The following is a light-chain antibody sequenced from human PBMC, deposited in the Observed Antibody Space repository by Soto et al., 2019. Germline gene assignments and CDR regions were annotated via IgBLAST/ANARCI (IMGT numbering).Light chain of an antibody. V-gene: IGKV3-15*01. CDR1: QSVSIN. J-gene: IGKJ2*01. CDR2: GAS. Sequence: EIVMTQSPATLSVSPGERATLSCRASQSVSINLAWYQQKPGQAPRLLIYGASARATGIPASCSGSGSGTEFTLSISSLQAEDVAVYCYQQYNNCPKTFGQGTKLEIK. CDR3: QQYNNCPKT.